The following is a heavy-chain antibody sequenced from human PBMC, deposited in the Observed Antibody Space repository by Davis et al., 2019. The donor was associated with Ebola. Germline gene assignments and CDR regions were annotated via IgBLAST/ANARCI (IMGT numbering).Heavy chain of an antibody. V-gene: IGHV4-34*01. Sequence: MPSETLSLTCAVYGGSFSGYYWSWIRQPPGKGLEWIGEINHSGSTNYNPSLKSRVTISVDTSKNQFSLKLSSVTAADTAVYYCARGKRVFGVVIIRYFDYWGQGTLVTVSS. CDR2: INHSGST. CDR1: GGSFSGYY. CDR3: ARGKRVFGVVIIRYFDY. D-gene: IGHD3-3*01. J-gene: IGHJ4*02.